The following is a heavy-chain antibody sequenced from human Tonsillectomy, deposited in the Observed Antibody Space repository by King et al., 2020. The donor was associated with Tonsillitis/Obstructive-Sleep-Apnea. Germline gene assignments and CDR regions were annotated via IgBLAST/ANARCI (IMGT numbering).Heavy chain of an antibody. Sequence: VQLVESGGVVVQPGGSLRLSCAASGFTFDDYTMHWVRQAPGKGLEWVSLISWDGGSTYYADSVKGRFTISRDNSKNSLYLQMNSLRTEDTALYYCAKDIGRGELLDYWGQGTLVTVSS. V-gene: IGHV3-43*01. CDR2: ISWDGGST. CDR3: AKDIGRGELLDY. J-gene: IGHJ4*02. D-gene: IGHD1-26*01. CDR1: GFTFDDYT.